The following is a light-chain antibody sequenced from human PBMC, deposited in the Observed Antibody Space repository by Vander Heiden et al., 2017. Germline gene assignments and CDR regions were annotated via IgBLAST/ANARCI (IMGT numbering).Light chain of an antibody. Sequence: QAVLTQPPSVSGAPGQRVAISCTWSSPKNGAGYDLHWYQQLPGTAPKLRSYGKSKRPSGVPDRFSGSKSGTSASLAITGLQAEDEADYYCQSYDSSLSGSRVFGTGTKVTVL. CDR3: QSYDSSLSGSRV. CDR1: SPKNGAGYD. CDR2: GKS. V-gene: IGLV1-40*01. J-gene: IGLJ1*01.